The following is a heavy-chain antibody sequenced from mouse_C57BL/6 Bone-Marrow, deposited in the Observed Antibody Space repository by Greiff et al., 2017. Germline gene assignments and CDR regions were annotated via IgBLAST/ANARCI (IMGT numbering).Heavy chain of an antibody. CDR1: GYTFTSYW. Sequence: VQLQQPGAELVKPGASVKLSCKASGYTFTSYWMHWVKQRPGQGLEWIGMIHPDSGSTNYNEKFQSKATLTVDTSSSTAYLQLSSLTSEDSAVEYCASSNCDPSFAYWGQGTLVTVSA. CDR3: ASSNCDPSFAY. J-gene: IGHJ3*01. D-gene: IGHD4-1*01. V-gene: IGHV1-64*01. CDR2: IHPDSGST.